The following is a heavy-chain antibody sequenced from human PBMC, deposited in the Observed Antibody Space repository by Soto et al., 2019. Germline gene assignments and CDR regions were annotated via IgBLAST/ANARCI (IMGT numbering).Heavy chain of an antibody. Sequence: EASVKVSCKTSGYTFTYYALHWVRQAPGQGLEWMGWINTGNGKTKYSQNFQGRPTITRDTSATTLYMELSSLRSEDTTVYYCVRFSGIPVWGQGTLVTVSS. D-gene: IGHD1-1*01. J-gene: IGHJ4*02. CDR1: GYTFTYYA. V-gene: IGHV1-3*04. CDR3: VRFSGIPV. CDR2: INTGNGKT.